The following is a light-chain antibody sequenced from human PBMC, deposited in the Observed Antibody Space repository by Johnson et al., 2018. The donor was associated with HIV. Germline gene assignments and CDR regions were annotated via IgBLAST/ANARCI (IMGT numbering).Light chain of an antibody. Sequence: QSVLTQPPSVSAAPGQKVTISCSGSTSNIGNNYVSWYQHLPRTAPKLLIYDNNKRPSGIPDRFSGSKSGTSATLGITGLQTGDAADYYCGTWDSSLSAGYVFGTGTKVTVL. J-gene: IGLJ1*01. CDR2: DNN. CDR1: TSNIGNNY. V-gene: IGLV1-51*01. CDR3: GTWDSSLSAGYV.